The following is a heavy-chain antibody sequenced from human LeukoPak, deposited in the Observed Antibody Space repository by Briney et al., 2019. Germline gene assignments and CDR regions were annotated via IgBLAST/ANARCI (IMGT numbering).Heavy chain of an antibody. J-gene: IGHJ5*02. V-gene: IGHV3-7*01. CDR3: ARVGAAANWFDP. CDR2: IRQDGSEI. D-gene: IGHD6-13*01. CDR1: GVTFRSYW. Sequence: PGGSLRLSCAASGVTFRSYWMSWVRQAPGKGLEWVANIRQDGSEIYYVDSVKGRFTISRDNAHNSLYLQMSSLRSEDTAVYFCARVGAAANWFDPWGQGTLVTVSS.